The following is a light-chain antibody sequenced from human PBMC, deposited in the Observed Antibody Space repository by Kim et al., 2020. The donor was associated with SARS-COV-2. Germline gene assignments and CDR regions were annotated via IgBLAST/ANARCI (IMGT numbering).Light chain of an antibody. Sequence: QSVLTQPPSASGTPGQRVTISCSGSNSNIQSNYVYWYQQLPGTAPKLLIYRNNQRPSGVPDRFSGSKSGTSASLAISGLRSEDEADYYCASWDVSLTTVLFGAGTKLTVL. CDR3: ASWDVSLTTVL. CDR1: NSNIQSNY. V-gene: IGLV1-47*01. J-gene: IGLJ2*01. CDR2: RNN.